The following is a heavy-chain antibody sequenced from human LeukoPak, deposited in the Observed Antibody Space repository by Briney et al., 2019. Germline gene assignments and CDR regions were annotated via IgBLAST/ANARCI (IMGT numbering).Heavy chain of an antibody. J-gene: IGHJ4*02. Sequence: GGSLRFSCAASGFTFSDYGMHWVRQAPGKGLEWMAVISYDGSNKYYADSVKGRFTISRDNSKNTVYLQMNSLRTEDTAVYYCAKDSKYSGTYRGSIDYWGQGTLVTVPS. CDR3: AKDSKYSGTYRGSIDY. CDR2: ISYDGSNK. D-gene: IGHD1-26*01. CDR1: GFTFSDYG. V-gene: IGHV3-30*18.